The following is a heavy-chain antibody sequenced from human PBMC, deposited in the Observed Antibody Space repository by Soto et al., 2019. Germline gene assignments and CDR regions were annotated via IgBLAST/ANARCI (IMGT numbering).Heavy chain of an antibody. CDR1: GFTFSSYW. CDR2: IKRDGSEK. D-gene: IGHD3-3*01. Sequence: GGSLRLSCAASGFTFSSYWMSWVRQAPGKGLEWVANIKRDGSEKYYVDSVKGRFTISRDNAKNSLYLQMNSLRAEDTAVYYCARVSTIFGVVITYYFDYWGQGTLVTVSS. V-gene: IGHV3-7*03. CDR3: ARVSTIFGVVITYYFDY. J-gene: IGHJ4*02.